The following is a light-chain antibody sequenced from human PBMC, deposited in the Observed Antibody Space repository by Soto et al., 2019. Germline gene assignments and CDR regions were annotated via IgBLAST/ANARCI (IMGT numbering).Light chain of an antibody. CDR2: DVS. V-gene: IGLV2-14*03. CDR3: SSYRASSTTHYV. Sequence: QSVLTQPASLSGSPGQSITISCTGTSSDIGGYNYVSWYQQHPGKAPKLIIHDVSNRPSGVSDRFFGSKSGNTASLTISGLQAEDEADYYGSSYRASSTTHYVFGTGTKVTVL. J-gene: IGLJ1*01. CDR1: SSDIGGYNY.